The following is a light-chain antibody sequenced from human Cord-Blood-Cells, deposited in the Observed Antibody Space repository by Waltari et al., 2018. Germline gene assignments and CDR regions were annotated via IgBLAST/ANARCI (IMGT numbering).Light chain of an antibody. Sequence: EIVMTQSPATLSVSPGERATLSCRASQSVSSNLAWYQQKPGQAHTLLIYGASTRATGIPARFSGSGSGTEFTLTISSLQSEDFAVYYCQQYNNWPLTFGGGTKVEIK. J-gene: IGKJ4*01. V-gene: IGKV3-15*01. CDR1: QSVSSN. CDR2: GAS. CDR3: QQYNNWPLT.